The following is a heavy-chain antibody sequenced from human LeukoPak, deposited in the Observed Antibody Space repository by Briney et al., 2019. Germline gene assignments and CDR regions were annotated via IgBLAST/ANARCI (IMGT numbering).Heavy chain of an antibody. V-gene: IGHV4-39*01. CDR2: IYYSGST. J-gene: IGHJ6*03. CDR1: GGSISSSSYY. CDR3: ARHQRELPYYYYYMDV. D-gene: IGHD1-26*01. Sequence: SETLSLTCTVSGGSISSSSYYWGWIRQPPGKGLEWIGSIYYSGSTYCNPSLKSRVTISVDTSKNQFSLKLSSVTAADTAVYYCARHQRELPYYYYYMDVWGKGTTVTVSS.